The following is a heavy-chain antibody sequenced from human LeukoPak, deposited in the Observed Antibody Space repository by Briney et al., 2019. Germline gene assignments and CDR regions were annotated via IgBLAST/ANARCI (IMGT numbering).Heavy chain of an antibody. CDR1: GFTFSSYG. CDR3: ARAAYSSTWYSRYFDL. D-gene: IGHD6-13*01. V-gene: IGHV3-13*01. J-gene: IGHJ2*01. CDR2: IGTVGEI. Sequence: GGTLRLSCAASGFTFSSYGMSWVRQATGKGLEWVSGIGTVGEIYYPGSVKGRFTISRENAKNSLYLQMNSLRAGDTAVYYCARAAYSSTWYSRYFDLWGRGTLVTVSS.